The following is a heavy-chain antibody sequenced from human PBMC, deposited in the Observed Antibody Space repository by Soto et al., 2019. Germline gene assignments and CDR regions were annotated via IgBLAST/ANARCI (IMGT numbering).Heavy chain of an antibody. CDR1: GFTFSSYA. D-gene: IGHD6-13*01. CDR3: AKPPISAAALYYFDY. J-gene: IGHJ4*02. CDR2: ISGSGGST. Sequence: GGSLRLSCAASGFTFSSYAMSWVRRAPGKGLEWVSAISGSGGSTYYADSVKGRFTISRDNSKNTLYLQMNSLRAEDTAVYYCAKPPISAAALYYFDYWGQGTLVTVSS. V-gene: IGHV3-23*01.